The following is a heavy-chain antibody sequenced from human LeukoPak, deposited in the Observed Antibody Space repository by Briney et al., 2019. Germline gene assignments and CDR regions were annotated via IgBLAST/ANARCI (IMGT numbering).Heavy chain of an antibody. CDR3: ARLSSSWILDY. J-gene: IGHJ4*02. V-gene: IGHV4-39*01. Sequence: SETLSLTCTVSGGSISSSNYFWGWIRQPPGKGLEWIGSIYYSGSTYYNPSLKSRVTMSVDTSKNQFSLNLNSVTAADTAVYYCARLSSSWILDYWGQGTLVTVSS. CDR2: IYYSGST. D-gene: IGHD6-13*01. CDR1: GGSISSSNYF.